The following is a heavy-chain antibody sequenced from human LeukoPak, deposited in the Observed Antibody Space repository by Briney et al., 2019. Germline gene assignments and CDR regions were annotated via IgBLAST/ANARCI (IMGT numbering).Heavy chain of an antibody. V-gene: IGHV4-34*01. D-gene: IGHD2-2*01. J-gene: IGHJ6*04. CDR3: ARGLGYCSSTSCRSKGMDV. Sequence: PSETLSLTCAVYGGSFSGYYWSWIRQPPGKGLEWIGEINHSGSTNYNPSLKSRVTISVDTSKNQFSLTLSSVTAADTAVYYCARGLGYCSSTSCRSKGMDVWGKGTTVTVSS. CDR2: INHSGST. CDR1: GGSFSGYY.